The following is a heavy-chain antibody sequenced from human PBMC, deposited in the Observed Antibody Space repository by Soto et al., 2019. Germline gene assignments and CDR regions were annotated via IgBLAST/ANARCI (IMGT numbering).Heavy chain of an antibody. CDR3: ARQAGSVRYPIDY. J-gene: IGHJ4*02. Sequence: PSETLSLTCTVSGGSVSSSSYYWDWIRRPPGKGLEWIGSFYYTGSAYYNPSLTSRLTMSEDTSKNQFSLKLSSVTAADTAVYFCARQAGSVRYPIDYWGLGTLVTVSS. CDR2: FYYTGSA. CDR1: GGSVSSSSYY. V-gene: IGHV4-39*01. D-gene: IGHD3-10*01.